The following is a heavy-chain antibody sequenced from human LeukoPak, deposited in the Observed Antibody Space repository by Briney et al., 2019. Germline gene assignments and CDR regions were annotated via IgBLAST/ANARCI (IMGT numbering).Heavy chain of an antibody. V-gene: IGHV3-11*05. Sequence: GGSLRLSCAASGFTFGDYYMTWMRQAPGGGLEWVSYISSSGSSTNYADSVKGRFTISRDNAKKSLYLQMNSLRAEDTAVYYCARDTAMVTYGMDVWGQGTTVTVSS. D-gene: IGHD5-18*01. CDR2: ISSSGSST. J-gene: IGHJ6*02. CDR1: GFTFGDYY. CDR3: ARDTAMVTYGMDV.